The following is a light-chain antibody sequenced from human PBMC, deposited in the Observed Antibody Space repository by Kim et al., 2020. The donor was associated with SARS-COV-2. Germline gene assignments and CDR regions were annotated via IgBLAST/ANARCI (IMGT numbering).Light chain of an antibody. V-gene: IGLV2-18*02. Sequence: HSVTIACTESSGDVGSYSRVSWYRQSPGTGPKLLIYEVRNRPSGVPDRFSGSKSGNTASLTISGLQAEDEADYYCTSYTASSSFVFGTGTKVTVL. CDR1: SGDVGSYSR. CDR3: TSYTASSSFV. CDR2: EVR. J-gene: IGLJ1*01.